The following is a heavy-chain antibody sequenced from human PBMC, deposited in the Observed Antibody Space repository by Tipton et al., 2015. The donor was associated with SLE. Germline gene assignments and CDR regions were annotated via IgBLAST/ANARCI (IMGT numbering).Heavy chain of an antibody. Sequence: TLSLTCTVSGGSISSSSYYWSWIRQPPGKGLEWIGYIYTSGSTNYNPSLKSRVTISVDTSKNQFSLKLSSVTAADTAVYYCARDPGYCSGGSCSDAFDIWGQGTMVTVSS. J-gene: IGHJ3*02. CDR1: GGSISSSSYY. CDR2: IYTSGST. CDR3: ARDPGYCSGGSCSDAFDI. D-gene: IGHD2-15*01. V-gene: IGHV4-61*09.